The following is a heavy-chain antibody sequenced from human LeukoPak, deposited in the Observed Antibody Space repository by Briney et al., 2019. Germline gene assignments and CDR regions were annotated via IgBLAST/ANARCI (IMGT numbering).Heavy chain of an antibody. CDR1: GYTFTSYG. D-gene: IGHD6-19*01. J-gene: IGHJ4*02. V-gene: IGHV1-69*06. Sequence: SVKVSCKASGYTFTSYGISWVRQAPGQGLEWMGGMIPIFGTANYAQKFQGRVTITADKSTSTAYMELSSLRSEDTAVYYCATWENRIIVAGTSDYWGQGTLVTVSS. CDR3: ATWENRIIVAGTSDY. CDR2: MIPIFGTA.